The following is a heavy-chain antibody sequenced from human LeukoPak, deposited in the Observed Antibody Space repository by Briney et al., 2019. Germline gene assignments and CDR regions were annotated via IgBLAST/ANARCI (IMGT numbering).Heavy chain of an antibody. CDR2: IYHTGST. D-gene: IGHD6-25*01. J-gene: IGHJ4*02. CDR1: GRSISSYY. V-gene: IGHV4-59*01. CDR3: ARRGRNSSGWQDYL. Sequence: SSETLSLTCTVSGRSISSYYWSRIRQPPGKGLEWIANIYHTGSTNYNPSLSSRVTISIDTAKNQFSLKLTSVTAADTAVYYCARRGRNSSGWQDYLWGQGTLVTVSS.